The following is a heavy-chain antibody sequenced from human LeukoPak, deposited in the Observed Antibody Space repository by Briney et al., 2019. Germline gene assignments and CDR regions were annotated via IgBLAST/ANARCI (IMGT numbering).Heavy chain of an antibody. Sequence: SVKVSCKASGGTFSSYAISWVRQAPGQGLEWMGRIIPILGIANYAQKFQGRVTITADKSTSTAYMELSSLRSEDTAVYYCARPRIAAASLMNYWGQGTLVPVSS. V-gene: IGHV1-69*04. D-gene: IGHD6-13*01. CDR1: GGTFSSYA. CDR2: IIPILGIA. J-gene: IGHJ4*02. CDR3: ARPRIAAASLMNY.